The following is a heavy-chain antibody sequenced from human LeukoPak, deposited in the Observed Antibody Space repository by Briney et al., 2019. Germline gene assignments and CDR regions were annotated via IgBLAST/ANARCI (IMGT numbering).Heavy chain of an antibody. V-gene: IGHV3-7*01. CDR3: DNGDGFDY. J-gene: IGHJ4*02. CDR2: INQYGSEK. D-gene: IGHD2-8*01. Sequence: GGSLRLSCATSGFTFSTYWMSWVRQAPGKGLEWVANINQYGSEKYYVDSVKGRFTISRDNAKSSLYLQMNSLRADDTAVYYCDNGDGFDYWGQGTLVTVSS. CDR1: GFTFSTYW.